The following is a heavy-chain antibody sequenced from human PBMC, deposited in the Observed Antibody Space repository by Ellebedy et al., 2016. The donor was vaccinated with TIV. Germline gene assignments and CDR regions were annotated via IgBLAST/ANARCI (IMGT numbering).Heavy chain of an antibody. CDR2: IIPIFGTA. D-gene: IGHD2-2*01. Sequence: ASVKVSCKASGGTFSSYAISWVRQAPGQGLEWMGGIIPIFGTANYAQKFQGRVTITRNTSISTAYMELSSLRSEDTAVYYCARSGGSTSSLWYYYYGMDVWGQGTTVTVSS. CDR1: GGTFSSYA. J-gene: IGHJ6*02. V-gene: IGHV1-69*05. CDR3: ARSGGSTSSLWYYYYGMDV.